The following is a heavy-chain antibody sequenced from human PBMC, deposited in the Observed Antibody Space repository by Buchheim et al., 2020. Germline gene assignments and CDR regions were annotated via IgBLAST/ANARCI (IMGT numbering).Heavy chain of an antibody. CDR1: GFTFSSYW. J-gene: IGHJ6*02. V-gene: IGHV3-7*01. CDR2: MTHGGNME. CDR3: ARERGVTITTASVWSYSYGLDV. D-gene: IGHD4-11*01. Sequence: EVQLVESGGGLVQPGGSLRLSCAASGFTFSSYWMSWVRQAPGRGLEWVATMTHGGNMEYYVDSVRGRFTVSRDNAKNSLYLQMNSLRAEDAAVYFCARERGVTITTASVWSYSYGLDVWGLGTT.